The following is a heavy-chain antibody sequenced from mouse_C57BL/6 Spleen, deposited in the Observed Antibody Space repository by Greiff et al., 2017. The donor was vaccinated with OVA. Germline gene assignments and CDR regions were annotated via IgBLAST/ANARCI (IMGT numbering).Heavy chain of an antibody. J-gene: IGHJ3*01. V-gene: IGHV1-52*01. CDR2: IDPSDSET. CDR3: ARVYYDYDGPFAY. CDR1: GYTFTSYW. Sequence: VQLQQPGAELVRPGSSVKLSCKASGYTFTSYWMHWVKQRPIQGLEWIGNIDPSDSETHYNQKFKDKATLTVDKSSSTAYMQLSSLTSEDSAVYYCARVYYDYDGPFAYWGQGTLVTVSA. D-gene: IGHD2-4*01.